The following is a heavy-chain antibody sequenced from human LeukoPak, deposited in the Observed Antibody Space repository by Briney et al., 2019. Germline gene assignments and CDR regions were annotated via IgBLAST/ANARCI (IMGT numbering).Heavy chain of an antibody. CDR1: GGTFSSYA. V-gene: IGHV1-69*13. D-gene: IGHD6-19*01. CDR3: ARDGSGGGGYFDY. Sequence: SVKVSCKASGGTFSSYAINWVRQAPGQGLEWMGGIIPKFSTTKYAQKFQGRVTITADESTSTAYMELMSLRSDDTAVFYCARDGSGGGGYFDYWGQGTLVIVSS. CDR2: IIPKFSTT. J-gene: IGHJ4*02.